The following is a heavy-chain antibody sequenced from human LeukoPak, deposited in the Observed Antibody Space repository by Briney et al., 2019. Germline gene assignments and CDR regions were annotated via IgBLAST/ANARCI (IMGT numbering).Heavy chain of an antibody. D-gene: IGHD3-3*01. CDR2: IYTSGST. J-gene: IGHJ3*02. CDR1: GGSISSYY. V-gene: IGHV4-4*07. Sequence: SETLSLTXTVSGGSISSYYWSWIWQPAGKGLEWIGRIYTSGSTNYNPSLKSRVTMSVDTSKNQFSLKLSSVTAADTAVYYCARDLGDYYDFWSGYQMGAFDIWGQGTMVTVSS. CDR3: ARDLGDYYDFWSGYQMGAFDI.